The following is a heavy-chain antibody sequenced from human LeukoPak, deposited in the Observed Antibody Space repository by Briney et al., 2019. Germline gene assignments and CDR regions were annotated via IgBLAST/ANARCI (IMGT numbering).Heavy chain of an antibody. CDR2: ISNSSTFI. V-gene: IGHV3-21*01. CDR1: GFTFSSYS. D-gene: IGHD3-22*01. Sequence: KPGGSLRLSCAASGFTFSSYSMNWVRQAPGKGLEWVSFISNSSTFIYSPNSVKGRFTISRDTAKNSLYLQMDSLRAEDMAIYYFARDYFDSSDYPQTYYYYYMDVWGKGTTVTVSS. CDR3: ARDYFDSSDYPQTYYYYYMDV. J-gene: IGHJ6*03.